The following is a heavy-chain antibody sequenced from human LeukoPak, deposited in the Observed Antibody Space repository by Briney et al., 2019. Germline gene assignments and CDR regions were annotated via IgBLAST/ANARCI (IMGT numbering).Heavy chain of an antibody. CDR1: GFTFDDYA. CDR3: AKVSPGYCSSTSCSANAFDI. V-gene: IGHV3-9*03. CDR2: ISWNSGSI. J-gene: IGHJ3*02. Sequence: GGSLRLSCAASGFTFDDYAMHWVRHAPGKGLEWVSGISWNSGSIGYADSVKGRFTISRDNAKNSLYLQMNSLRAEDMALYYCAKVSPGYCSSTSCSANAFDIWAKGQWSPSLQ. D-gene: IGHD2-2*03.